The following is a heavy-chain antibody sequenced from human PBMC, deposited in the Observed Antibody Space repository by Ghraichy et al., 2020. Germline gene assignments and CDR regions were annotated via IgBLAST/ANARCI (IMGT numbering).Heavy chain of an antibody. V-gene: IGHV4-31*03. Sequence: SETLSLTCTVSGGSISSGGYYWSWIRQHPGKGLEWIGYIYYSGSTLYSPSLKSRLTISVDTSKNQFSLKLSSVTAADTAVYYCARAPTTVNQRGFGWLDPWGQGTLVSVSS. CDR2: IYYSGST. D-gene: IGHD4-17*01. CDR3: ARAPTTVNQRGFGWLDP. CDR1: GGSISSGGYY. J-gene: IGHJ5*02.